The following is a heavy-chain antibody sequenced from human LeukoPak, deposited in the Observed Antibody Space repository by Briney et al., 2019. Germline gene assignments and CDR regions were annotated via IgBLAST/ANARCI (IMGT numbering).Heavy chain of an antibody. V-gene: IGHV1-2*02. CDR2: INPNSGGT. J-gene: IGHJ5*02. CDR3: ARATYYDFWSGPDP. CDR1: GYTFTGYY. Sequence: ASVKVSCKTSGYTFTGYYMHWVRQAPGQGLEWMGWINPNSGGTNYAQKFQGRVTMTRDTSISTAYMELSRLRSDDAAVYYCARATYYDFWSGPDPWGQGTLVTVSS. D-gene: IGHD3-3*01.